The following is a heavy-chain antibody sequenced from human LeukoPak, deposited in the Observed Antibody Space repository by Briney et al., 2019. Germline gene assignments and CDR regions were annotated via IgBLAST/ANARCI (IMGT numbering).Heavy chain of an antibody. J-gene: IGHJ4*02. CDR2: IYYSGST. D-gene: IGHD3-16*02. CDR1: GGSISSGGYY. Sequence: SSQTLSLTCTVPGGSISSGGYYWSWIRQHPGKGLEWLGYIYYSGSTYYNPSLKSRVTISVDTSKNQFSLKLSSVTAADTAVYYCARGRLRLGELSFGFDYWGQGTLVTVSS. CDR3: ARGRLRLGELSFGFDY. V-gene: IGHV4-31*03.